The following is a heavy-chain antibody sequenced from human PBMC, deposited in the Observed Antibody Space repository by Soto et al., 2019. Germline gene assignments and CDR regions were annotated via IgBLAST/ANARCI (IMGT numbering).Heavy chain of an antibody. CDR3: TRDYYDSSGYYPKFDY. V-gene: IGHV4-59*01. D-gene: IGHD3-22*01. J-gene: IGHJ4*02. CDR2: MYNTGST. Sequence: PSETLSLTCTVSGGSISGYYWSWIRQPPGKGLEWIGYMYNTGSTVYNPSFKSRVTISVDTSKNQFSLKLNSVTAADTAVYFCTRDYYDSSGYYPKFDYWGQGTLVTVSS. CDR1: GGSISGYY.